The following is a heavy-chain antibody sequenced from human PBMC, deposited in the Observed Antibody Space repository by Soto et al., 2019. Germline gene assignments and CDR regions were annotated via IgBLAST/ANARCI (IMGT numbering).Heavy chain of an antibody. Sequence: SVKVSCKASGGTFSSYAISWVRQAPGQGLEWMGGIIPIFGTANYAQKFQGRVTITADESTSTAYMELSSLRSEDTAVYYCETYQWEILSYYFDYWGQGTLVTVSS. V-gene: IGHV1-69*13. CDR3: ETYQWEILSYYFDY. D-gene: IGHD1-26*01. CDR1: GGTFSSYA. CDR2: IIPIFGTA. J-gene: IGHJ4*02.